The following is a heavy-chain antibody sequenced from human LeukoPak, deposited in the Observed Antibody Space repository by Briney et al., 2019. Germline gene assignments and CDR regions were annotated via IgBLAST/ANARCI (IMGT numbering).Heavy chain of an antibody. V-gene: IGHV3-23*01. Sequence: GGSMRLSCAASGFTFSSYAMSWVRQAPGKGLEWVSLISGSGGSTYYADSVKGRFTISRDNSKNTLYLQMNSLRAEDTAVYYCAKGPRFQSLQDFDYWGQGTLVTVSS. CDR1: GFTFSSYA. CDR3: AKGPRFQSLQDFDY. CDR2: ISGSGGST. J-gene: IGHJ4*02. D-gene: IGHD3-16*02.